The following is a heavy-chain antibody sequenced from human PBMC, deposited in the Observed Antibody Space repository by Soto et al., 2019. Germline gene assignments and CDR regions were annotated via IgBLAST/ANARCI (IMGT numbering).Heavy chain of an antibody. V-gene: IGHV4-39*01. D-gene: IGHD6-19*01. Sequence: QLQLQESGPGLVKPSETLSLTCTVSGGSISSSTYYWGWIRQPPGKGLEWIGTIYYSGSTNYNPYLKSRVTISGDTSKNQFSLKLSSVTAADTAMYYCAGGDSSGWHKFDYWGQGTLVTVSS. CDR1: GGSISSSTYY. CDR2: IYYSGST. J-gene: IGHJ4*02. CDR3: AGGDSSGWHKFDY.